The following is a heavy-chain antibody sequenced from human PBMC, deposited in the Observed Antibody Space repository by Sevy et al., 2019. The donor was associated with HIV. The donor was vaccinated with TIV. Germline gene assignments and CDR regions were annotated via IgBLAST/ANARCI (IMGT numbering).Heavy chain of an antibody. J-gene: IGHJ6*02. D-gene: IGHD2-15*01. CDR2: ISSSGSTI. CDR1: GFTFSDYY. V-gene: IGHV3-11*01. CDR3: ARDKLTDGYCSGGSCFDYYYYYGMDV. Sequence: GGSLRLSCAASGFTFSDYYMSWIRQAPGKGLEWVSYISSSGSTIYYADSVKGRFTISRDNAKNSLYLQMNSLRVEDTAVYYCARDKLTDGYCSGGSCFDYYYYYGMDVWGQGTTVTVSS.